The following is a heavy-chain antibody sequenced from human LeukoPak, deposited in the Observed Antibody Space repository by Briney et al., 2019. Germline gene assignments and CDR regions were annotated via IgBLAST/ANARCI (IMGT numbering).Heavy chain of an antibody. V-gene: IGHV1-2*06. Sequence: ASVKVSCKASGYTFTGYYMHWVRQAPGQGLEWMGRINPNSGGTNYAQKFQGRVTMTRDTSISTAYMELSRLRSDDTTVYYCARAGYSSSWRVDYWGQGTLVTVSS. CDR3: ARAGYSSSWRVDY. D-gene: IGHD6-13*01. CDR2: INPNSGGT. CDR1: GYTFTGYY. J-gene: IGHJ4*02.